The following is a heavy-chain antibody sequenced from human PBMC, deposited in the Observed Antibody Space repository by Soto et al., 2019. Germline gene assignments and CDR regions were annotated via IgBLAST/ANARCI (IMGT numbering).Heavy chain of an antibody. CDR2: VYYSGTT. D-gene: IGHD3-3*01. Sequence: SETLSLTCSVSGGSVSNKAYYWSWIRQPPGKRLEWIGYVYYSGTTNYNPSLKSRVTISVDLSKNQFSLRLSSVSTADTALYYCAKVTIFGVEGGPWFDPWGQGTLVTVSS. V-gene: IGHV4-61*08. J-gene: IGHJ5*02. CDR3: AKVTIFGVEGGPWFDP. CDR1: GGSVSNKAYY.